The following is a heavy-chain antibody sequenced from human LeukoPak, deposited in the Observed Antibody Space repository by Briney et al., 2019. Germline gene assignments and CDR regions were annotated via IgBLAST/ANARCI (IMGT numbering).Heavy chain of an antibody. CDR1: GGSISSGGYY. J-gene: IGHJ4*02. D-gene: IGHD4-11*01. Sequence: SSETLSLTCTVSGGSISSGGYYWSWIRQHPGKGLEWIGYIYYSGSTYYNPSLKSRVTISVDTSKNQFSLKLSSVTAADTAVYYCARVRGGSNLDYWGQGTLVTVSS. V-gene: IGHV4-31*03. CDR3: ARVRGGSNLDY. CDR2: IYYSGST.